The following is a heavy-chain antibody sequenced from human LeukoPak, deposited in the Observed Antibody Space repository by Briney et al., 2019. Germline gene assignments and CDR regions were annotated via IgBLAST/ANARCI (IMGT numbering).Heavy chain of an antibody. V-gene: IGHV4-59*01. D-gene: IGHD2-15*01. J-gene: IGHJ4*02. CDR3: ARVASLGYCSGGSCYSNDY. CDR1: GGSISSYY. Sequence: PSETLSLTCTVSGGSISSYYWGWIRQPPGKGLEWIGYIYYSGSTNYNPSLKSRVTISVDTSKNQFSLKLSSVTAADTAVYYCARVASLGYCSGGSCYSNDYWGQGTLVTVSS. CDR2: IYYSGST.